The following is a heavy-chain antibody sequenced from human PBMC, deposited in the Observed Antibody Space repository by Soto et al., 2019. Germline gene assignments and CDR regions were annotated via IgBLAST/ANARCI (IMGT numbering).Heavy chain of an antibody. D-gene: IGHD3-3*01. CDR1: GGIFRTSS. Sequence: SVKVSCRASGGIFRTSSFNWVRQAPGQGLESVGGIIPALDAANNAQKFQGRVTITADESTGTAQIELSNLKSEHTAVYYCARAPLAGVVVLHFDSCGQGTLVTVYS. CDR3: ARAPLAGVVVLHFDS. CDR2: IIPALDAA. V-gene: IGHV1-69*13. J-gene: IGHJ4*02.